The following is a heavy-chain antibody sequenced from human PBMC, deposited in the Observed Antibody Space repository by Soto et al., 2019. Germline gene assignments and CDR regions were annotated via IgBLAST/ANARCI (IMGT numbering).Heavy chain of an antibody. CDR3: AKGSTRWLQSLLDY. Sequence: GGSLRLSCAASGFTFSIFGMHWVRQAPGKGLEWVAVISYGGSNKYYGDSVKGRFTISRDNSKNTLYLQMNSLRAEDTAMYYCAKGSTRWLQSLLDYWGQGTLATVSS. CDR2: ISYGGSNK. V-gene: IGHV3-30*18. D-gene: IGHD5-12*01. J-gene: IGHJ4*02. CDR1: GFTFSIFG.